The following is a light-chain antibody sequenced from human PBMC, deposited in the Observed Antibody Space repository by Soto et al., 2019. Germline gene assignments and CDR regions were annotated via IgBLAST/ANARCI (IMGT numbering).Light chain of an antibody. J-gene: IGLJ2*01. V-gene: IGLV2-11*01. CDR2: DVT. CDR3: CSYAGNYTLL. CDR1: SSDVGGYNY. Sequence: QSVLTQPRSVSGSPGQSVSISCTGTSSDVGGYNYVSWYQQHPGKAPKLMIYDVTKRPSGVPDRFSGSKSGNTASLTISGLQAEDEADSYCCSYAGNYTLLFGGGTKLTVL.